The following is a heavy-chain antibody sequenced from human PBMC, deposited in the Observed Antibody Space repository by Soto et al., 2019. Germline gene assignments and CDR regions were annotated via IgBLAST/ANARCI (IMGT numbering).Heavy chain of an antibody. J-gene: IGHJ4*02. Sequence: QVQLVESGGGVVQPGRSLRLSCAASGFSFTGHGMHWVRQAPGKGLEWVALIYYDGSDEYYADSVKGRFSISRDNSKNMVYLQMNSLRAEDTAVYYCARDRVTLPSNMWPVPGTYFDYWGQGTLVTVSS. CDR2: IYYDGSDE. V-gene: IGHV3-33*01. CDR3: ARDRVTLPSNMWPVPGTYFDY. CDR1: GFSFTGHG. D-gene: IGHD4-4*01.